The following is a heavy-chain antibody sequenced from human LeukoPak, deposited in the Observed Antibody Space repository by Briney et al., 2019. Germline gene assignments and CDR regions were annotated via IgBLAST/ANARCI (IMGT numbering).Heavy chain of an antibody. V-gene: IGHV1-69*02. D-gene: IGHD4-11*01. CDR1: GGTFSSYT. CDR3: ARSHLRALTRQMDV. Sequence: SVKVSCKASGGTFSSYTISWVRQAPGQGLEWMGRIIPILGIANYAQKFQGRVTITADKSTSTAYMELSSLRSEDTAVYYCARSHLRALTRQMDVWGKGTRSPSPQ. CDR2: IIPILGIA. J-gene: IGHJ6*04.